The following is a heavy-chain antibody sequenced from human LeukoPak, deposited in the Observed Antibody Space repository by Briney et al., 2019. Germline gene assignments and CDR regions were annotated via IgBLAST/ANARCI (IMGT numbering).Heavy chain of an antibody. CDR1: GFTFSDYY. CDR2: IRGSGGTT. J-gene: IGHJ4*02. D-gene: IGHD2-15*01. CDR3: AKGNQLVVAN. Sequence: GGSLRLSCAASGFTFSDYYMSWIRQAPGKGLEWVSAIRGSGGTTYYADSVKGRFTISRDNSKNTLYLQMNSLRAEDTAVYYCAKGNQLVVANWGQGTLVTVSS. V-gene: IGHV3-23*01.